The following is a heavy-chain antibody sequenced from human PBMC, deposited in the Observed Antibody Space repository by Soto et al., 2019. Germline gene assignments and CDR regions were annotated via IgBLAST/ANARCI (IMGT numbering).Heavy chain of an antibody. J-gene: IGHJ5*02. Sequence: QVQLVQSGAEVKKPGASVKISCKASGYTFTSYGISWVRQAPGQGLEWMGWISAYNGNTNYAQKLQGRVTMTSVAYTSTANMELRSLRSDDTAVYYCARGGSRSYWVGWFDPWGQGTLVTVYS. CDR2: ISAYNGNT. CDR1: GYTFTSYG. D-gene: IGHD3-10*01. CDR3: ARGGSRSYWVGWFDP. V-gene: IGHV1-18*01.